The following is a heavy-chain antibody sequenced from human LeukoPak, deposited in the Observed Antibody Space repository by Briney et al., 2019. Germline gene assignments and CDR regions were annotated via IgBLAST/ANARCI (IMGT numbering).Heavy chain of an antibody. CDR3: ARRAGAYSHPYDY. Sequence: GRSLRLSCAASGFTFSSYAMHWVRQAPGKGLEWVAVISYDGSNKYYSDSVKGRFTISRDNSKNTLYLQMNSLRAEDTAVYYCARRAGAYSHPYDYWGQGTLVTVSS. J-gene: IGHJ4*02. CDR1: GFTFSSYA. D-gene: IGHD4/OR15-4a*01. V-gene: IGHV3-30*14. CDR2: ISYDGSNK.